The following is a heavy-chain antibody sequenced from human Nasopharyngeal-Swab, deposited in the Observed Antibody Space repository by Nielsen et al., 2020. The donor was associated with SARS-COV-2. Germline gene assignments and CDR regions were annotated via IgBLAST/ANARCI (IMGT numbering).Heavy chain of an antibody. D-gene: IGHD4-23*01. CDR2: IYYSGST. Sequence: SETLSLTCTVSGGSFSSGSYYWSWIRQPPGKGLEWIGYIYYSGSTNYSPSLKSRVTISVDTSKNQFSLKLSSVTAADTAVYYCARDNTVVTSEGVDIWGQGTMVTVSS. CDR3: ARDNTVVTSEGVDI. J-gene: IGHJ3*02. V-gene: IGHV4-61*01. CDR1: GGSFSSGSYY.